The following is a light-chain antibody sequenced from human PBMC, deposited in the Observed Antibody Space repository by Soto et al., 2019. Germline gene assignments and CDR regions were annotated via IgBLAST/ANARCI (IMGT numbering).Light chain of an antibody. J-gene: IGKJ1*01. CDR2: DAS. V-gene: IGKV3-20*01. CDR3: QQYGTSPWT. CDR1: QSVSSSY. Sequence: EIALTQSPGTLSLSPGERATLSCRASQSVSSSYLAWYQQKPGQAPRLLIYDASSRATGIPDRFSGSGSGTDFTLTISRLEPADFAVYFGQQYGTSPWTFGQGTKVDIK.